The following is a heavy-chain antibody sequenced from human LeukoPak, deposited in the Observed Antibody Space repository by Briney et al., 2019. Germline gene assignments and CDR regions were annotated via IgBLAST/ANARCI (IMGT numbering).Heavy chain of an antibody. D-gene: IGHD6-19*01. J-gene: IGHJ4*02. Sequence: SETLSLTCTVSGGSTSSGSYYWSWIRQPAGKGLEWIGRIYISGTTNYNPSLKSRVSMSVDTSKNQFSLKLSSVTAADTAVYYCARGDTQWLVPSYYFDYWGQGTLVTVSS. CDR1: GGSTSSGSYY. CDR3: ARGDTQWLVPSYYFDY. CDR2: IYISGTT. V-gene: IGHV4-61*02.